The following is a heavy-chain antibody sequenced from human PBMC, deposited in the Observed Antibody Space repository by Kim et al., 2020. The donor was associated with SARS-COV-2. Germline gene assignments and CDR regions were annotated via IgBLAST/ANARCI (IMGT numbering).Heavy chain of an antibody. Sequence: SETLSLTCAVYGGSFSGYYWSWIRQPPGKGLEWIGEINHSGSTNYNPSLKSRVTISVDTSKNQFSLKLSSVTAADTAVYYCARGRHYYYQGDLYGMDVWGQGTTVPVSS. CDR1: GGSFSGYY. V-gene: IGHV4-34*01. J-gene: IGHJ6*02. CDR2: INHSGST. CDR3: ARGRHYYYQGDLYGMDV. D-gene: IGHD3-10*01.